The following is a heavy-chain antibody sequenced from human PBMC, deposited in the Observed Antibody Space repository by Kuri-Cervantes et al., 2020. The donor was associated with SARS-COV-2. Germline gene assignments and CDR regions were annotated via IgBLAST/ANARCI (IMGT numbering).Heavy chain of an antibody. V-gene: IGHV3-48*03. CDR2: ISSSGSTI. CDR3: ATPGVPAANYYFDY. D-gene: IGHD2-2*01. Sequence: GGSLRLSCAASGFTFSSYEMNWVRQAPGKGLEWVSYISSSGSTIYYADSVKGRFTISRDNAKNSLYLQMNSPRAEDTAVYYCATPGVPAANYYFDYWGQGTLVTVSS. J-gene: IGHJ4*02. CDR1: GFTFSSYE.